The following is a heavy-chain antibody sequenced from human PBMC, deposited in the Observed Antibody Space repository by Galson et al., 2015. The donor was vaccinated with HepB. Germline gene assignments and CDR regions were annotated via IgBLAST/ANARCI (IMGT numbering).Heavy chain of an antibody. Sequence: SETLSLTCAVYGGSLSNHYWSWIRQSPGKGLEWIGEINHSGSTNYNPSLKNRVSISVDTSKNRFSLKLSSVTAADMAVYYCARAVYYDFWNGFGPWGQGTLVTVSS. D-gene: IGHD3-3*01. CDR3: ARAVYYDFWNGFGP. CDR2: INHSGST. V-gene: IGHV4-34*01. CDR1: GGSLSNHY. J-gene: IGHJ5*02.